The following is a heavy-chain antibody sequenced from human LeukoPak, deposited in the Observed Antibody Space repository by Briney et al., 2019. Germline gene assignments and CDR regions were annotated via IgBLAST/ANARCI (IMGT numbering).Heavy chain of an antibody. Sequence: GGSLRLSCAASGSTFNSYAMNWVRQAPGKGLEWVSAISGRGGSTYYADYVKGRSTISRDNSKNMLYLQMNSLRAEDTAVYYCAKSMAGYCDSTIDNWGQGTLVTVSS. CDR3: AKSMAGYCDSTIDN. D-gene: IGHD2-2*01. CDR2: ISGRGGST. CDR1: GSTFNSYA. V-gene: IGHV3-23*01. J-gene: IGHJ4*02.